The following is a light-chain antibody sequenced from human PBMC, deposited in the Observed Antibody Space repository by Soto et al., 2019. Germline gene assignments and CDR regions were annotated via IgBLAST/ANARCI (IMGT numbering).Light chain of an antibody. J-gene: IGKJ2*01. CDR1: ESVSSN. CDR3: EEYRNWPPGT. CDR2: RVS. V-gene: IGKV3-15*01. Sequence: IVMTQSPATLSVSPGERATLSCRASESVSSNLAWYQQKPGQPPRLLIYRVSTRATGVPGRFSGSGSETDFTLTISSLQSEDSAIYYCEEYRNWPPGTFGQGTKLEIK.